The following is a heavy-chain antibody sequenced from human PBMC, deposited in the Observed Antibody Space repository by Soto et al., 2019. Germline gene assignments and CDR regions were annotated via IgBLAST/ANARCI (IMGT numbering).Heavy chain of an antibody. D-gene: IGHD6-19*01. CDR1: GGTLGSYV. CDR2: IITAFATS. V-gene: IGHV1-69*13. CDR3: AKPAVAGPAYYYYDY. J-gene: IGHJ4*02. Sequence: ASVKVSCKASGGTLGSYVISWVRQAPGQGLEWMGNIITAFATSNYAQKFQDRVTITADESTTTVYMELSSLRAEDTAVYYCAKPAVAGPAYYYYDYWGQGTLVTVSS.